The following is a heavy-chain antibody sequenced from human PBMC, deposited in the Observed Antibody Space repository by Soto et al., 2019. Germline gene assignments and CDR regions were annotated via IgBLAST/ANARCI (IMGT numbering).Heavy chain of an antibody. D-gene: IGHD6-13*01. Sequence: QVQLVESGGGVVRPGRSLRLSCAASGFAFNRFGVHWVRQAPGKGLEWVAVIWYDESNKFYADSVKGRFSISRDNSKNTLYLQMNSLRAEDTAVYYCVRDDGVAAAGPYYHYAMDVWGQGTTVIVSS. V-gene: IGHV3-33*01. CDR3: VRDDGVAAAGPYYHYAMDV. J-gene: IGHJ6*02. CDR1: GFAFNRFG. CDR2: IWYDESNK.